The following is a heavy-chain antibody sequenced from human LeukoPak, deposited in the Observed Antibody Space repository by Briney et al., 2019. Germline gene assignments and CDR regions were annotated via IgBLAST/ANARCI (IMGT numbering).Heavy chain of an antibody. Sequence: PSETLSLTCIVSGGSISSGGYYWSWIRQHPGKGLEWIGYIYYSGSTYYNPSLKSRVTISVDTSKNQFSLKLSSVTAADTAVYYCARDEYSYGLRGYDAFDIWGQGTMVTVSS. V-gene: IGHV4-31*03. CDR1: GGSISSGGYY. CDR3: ARDEYSYGLRGYDAFDI. D-gene: IGHD5-18*01. J-gene: IGHJ3*02. CDR2: IYYSGST.